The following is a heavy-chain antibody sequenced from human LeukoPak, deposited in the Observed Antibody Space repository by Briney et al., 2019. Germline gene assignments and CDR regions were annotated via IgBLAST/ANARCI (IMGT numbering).Heavy chain of an antibody. CDR3: ARDLRGYSSSWYLLDY. CDR2: ISAYNGNT. D-gene: IGHD6-13*01. CDR1: GYTFTSYG. Sequence: ASVKVSCKASGYTFTSYGISWVRQAPGQGLEWMGWISAYNGNTNYAQKLQGRVTMTTDTSTSTAYMELRSLRSDDTAVYYCARDLRGYSSSWYLLDYWAREPWSPSPQ. J-gene: IGHJ4*02. V-gene: IGHV1-18*01.